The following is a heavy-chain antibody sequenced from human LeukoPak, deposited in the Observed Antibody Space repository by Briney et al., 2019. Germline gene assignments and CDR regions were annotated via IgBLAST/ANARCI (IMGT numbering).Heavy chain of an antibody. CDR2: FYLSGNN. CDR1: GDSISTSNSD. Sequence: PSETLSLTCTVSGDSISTSNSDWGWIRLPPGKGLEWIGSFYLSGNNYYNPSFKSRATMSVDTSKNQLSLRLTSVTAADTAVYYCARGMEEWVYHQYYFDHWGQGTLVIVSP. V-gene: IGHV4-39*07. D-gene: IGHD3-3*01. J-gene: IGHJ4*02. CDR3: ARGMEEWVYHQYYFDH.